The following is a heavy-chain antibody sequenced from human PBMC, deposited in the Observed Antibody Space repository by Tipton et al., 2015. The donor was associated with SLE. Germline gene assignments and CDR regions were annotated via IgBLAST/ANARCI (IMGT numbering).Heavy chain of an antibody. J-gene: IGHJ4*02. V-gene: IGHV4-61*09. D-gene: IGHD4/OR15-4a*01. CDR3: ATEVPHGYGAPSY. Sequence: TLSLTCTVSGGSISSGSYPWSWIRKPAGKGLEWIGYIYASGSTHYNPSLKSRFTMSVDTSKNHFSLNLTSVTAADTAVYYCATEVPHGYGAPSYWGQGTLITVSS. CDR2: IYASGST. CDR1: GGSISSGSYP.